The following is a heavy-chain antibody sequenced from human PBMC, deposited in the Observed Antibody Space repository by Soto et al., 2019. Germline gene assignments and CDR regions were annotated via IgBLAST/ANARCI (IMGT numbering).Heavy chain of an antibody. CDR2: IKSKTDGGTT. V-gene: IGHV3-15*01. CDR1: GFTFSNAW. D-gene: IGHD3-16*01. J-gene: IGHJ6*03. CDR3: TTAIANETDFDFIWGSRNRYYYYYTDV. Sequence: GGSLRLSCAASGFTFSNAWMSWVRQAPGKGLEWVGRIKSKTDGGTTDYAAPVKGRFTISRDDSKNTLYLQMNSLKTEDTAVYFCTTAIANETDFDFIWGSRNRYYYYYTDVWGKGTKV.